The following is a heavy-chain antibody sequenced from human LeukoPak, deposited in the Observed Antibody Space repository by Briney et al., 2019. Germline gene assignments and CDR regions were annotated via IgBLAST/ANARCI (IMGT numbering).Heavy chain of an antibody. CDR1: GGSISSSSYY. V-gene: IGHV4-39*07. J-gene: IGHJ3*02. CDR2: IYYSGST. Sequence: PSETLSLTCTVSGGSISSSSYYWGWIRQPPGKGLEWIGSIYYSGSTYYNPSLKSRVTISVDTSKNQFSLKLSSVTAADTAVYYCAGSERLYYYDSSGPGDAFDIWGQGTMVTVSS. D-gene: IGHD3-22*01. CDR3: AGSERLYYYDSSGPGDAFDI.